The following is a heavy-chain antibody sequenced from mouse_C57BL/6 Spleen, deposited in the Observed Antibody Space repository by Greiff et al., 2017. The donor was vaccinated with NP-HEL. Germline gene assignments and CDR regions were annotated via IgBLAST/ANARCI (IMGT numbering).Heavy chain of an antibody. CDR3: ARSSLYYYGSSYAMDY. J-gene: IGHJ4*01. CDR1: GYTFTDHT. V-gene: IGHV1-78*01. D-gene: IGHD1-1*01. Sequence: VQGVESDAELVKPGASVKISCKVSGYTFTDHTIHWMKQRPEQGLEWIGYIYPRDGSTKYNEKFKGKATLTADKSSSTAYMQLNSLTSEDSAVYFCARSSLYYYGSSYAMDYWGQGTSVTVSS. CDR2: IYPRDGST.